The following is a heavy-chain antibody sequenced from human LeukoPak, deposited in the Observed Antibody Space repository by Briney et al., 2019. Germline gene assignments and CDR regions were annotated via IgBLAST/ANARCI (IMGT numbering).Heavy chain of an antibody. D-gene: IGHD1-26*01. CDR1: GFTFSSYA. J-gene: IGHJ4*02. Sequence: GGSLRLSCAASGFTFSSYAMSWVRQAPGKGLEWVSGINGSGGKTYYADSVKGRFTISRDNSKNTLYLQMNSLRAEDTAVYYCAKKGATTGDFDYWGQGTLVTVSS. CDR2: INGSGGKT. V-gene: IGHV3-23*01. CDR3: AKKGATTGDFDY.